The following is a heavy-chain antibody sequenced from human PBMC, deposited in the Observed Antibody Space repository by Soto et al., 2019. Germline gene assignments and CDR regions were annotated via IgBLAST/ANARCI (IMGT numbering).Heavy chain of an antibody. CDR3: ARDTNYYGSGPFDP. V-gene: IGHV4-30-4*01. CDR1: GGSISSGDYY. Sequence: SETLSLTCTVSGGSISSGDYYWSWIRQPPGKGLEWIGYIYYSGSTYYNPSLKSRVTISVDTSKNQFSLKLSSVTAADTAVYYCARDTNYYGSGPFDPWGQGTLVTAPQ. D-gene: IGHD3-10*01. CDR2: IYYSGST. J-gene: IGHJ5*02.